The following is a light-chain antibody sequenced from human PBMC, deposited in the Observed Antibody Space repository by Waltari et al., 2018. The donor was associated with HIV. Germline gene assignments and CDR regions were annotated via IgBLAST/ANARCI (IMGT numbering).Light chain of an antibody. CDR3: QSSDSTGNMWV. Sequence: SYELTQPPSVSVSPGQTARITCSGDALPKQYVYWFQQKPGQAPVALIYEYTKRPSGIPVRFSGSISCTTVTLTVSGVQAEDEADYYCQSSDSTGNMWVFGGGTKLTVL. J-gene: IGLJ3*02. V-gene: IGLV3-25*03. CDR2: EYT. CDR1: ALPKQY.